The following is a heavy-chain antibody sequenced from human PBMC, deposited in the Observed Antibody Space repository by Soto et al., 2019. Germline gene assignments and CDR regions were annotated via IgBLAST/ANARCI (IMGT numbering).Heavy chain of an antibody. CDR3: ARDLDGLHDDTSGPCPRPG. D-gene: IGHD3-22*01. J-gene: IGHJ1*01. Sequence: SETLSLTCTVSGGSISSYDYYWSWIRQAPGRGLEWIGYIHSSGSIYYNPSVKSRATMSIDTAGNQCSLKVSSVNVADTAVYYCARDLDGLHDDTSGPCPRPGWGKGTLVTVSS. CDR2: IHSSGSI. CDR1: GGSISSYDYY. V-gene: IGHV4-30-4*01.